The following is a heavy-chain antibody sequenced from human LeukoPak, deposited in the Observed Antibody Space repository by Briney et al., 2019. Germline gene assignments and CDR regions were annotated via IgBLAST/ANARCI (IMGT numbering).Heavy chain of an antibody. CDR2: ISAYNGNT. CDR3: AREEGAPIAAANV. J-gene: IGHJ3*01. CDR1: GYTFTTYY. V-gene: IGHV1-18*01. Sequence: ASVKDSCKACGYTFTTYYISWVRQAPGQGLEWMGWISAYNGNTNYAQKFQGRVTMTTDTSTSTAYMELRSLRSDDTAVYYCAREEGAPIAAANVWGLGTMVTVSS. D-gene: IGHD6-13*01.